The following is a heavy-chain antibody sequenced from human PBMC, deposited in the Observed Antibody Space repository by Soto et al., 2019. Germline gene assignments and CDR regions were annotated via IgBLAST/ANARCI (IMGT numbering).Heavy chain of an antibody. CDR1: GFTFSSYS. J-gene: IGHJ6*02. CDR3: AADIVVVPAAIYSPPGGMDV. D-gene: IGHD2-2*01. CDR2: ISSSSSYI. Sequence: EVQLVESGGGLVKPGGSLRLSCAASGFTFSSYSMNWVRQAPGKGLEWVSSISSSSSYIYYADSVKGRFTISRDNAKNSLYLQMNRLRAEDKAVYYCAADIVVVPAAIYSPPGGMDVWGQGTTVTVSS. V-gene: IGHV3-21*01.